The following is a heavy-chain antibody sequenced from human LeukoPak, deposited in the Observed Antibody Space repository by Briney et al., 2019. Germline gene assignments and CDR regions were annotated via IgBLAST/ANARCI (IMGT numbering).Heavy chain of an antibody. J-gene: IGHJ4*02. CDR1: GYTFTGYY. D-gene: IGHD6-6*01. CDR3: ARSGRRIAARLSSATSFDY. CDR2: INPNSGGT. Sequence: ASVKVSCKASGYTFTGYYMHWVRQAPGQGLEWMGWINPNSGGTNYAQKFQGRVTMTRDTSISTAYMELSRLRSDDTAVYYCARSGRRIAARLSSATSFDYWGLGTLVTVSS. V-gene: IGHV1-2*02.